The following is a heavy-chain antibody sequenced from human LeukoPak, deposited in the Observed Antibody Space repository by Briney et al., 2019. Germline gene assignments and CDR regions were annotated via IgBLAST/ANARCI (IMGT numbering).Heavy chain of an antibody. V-gene: IGHV4-59*01. CDR1: GGSISSYY. J-gene: IGHJ6*02. CDR2: IYDSGST. CDR3: ARDNRRVFPYYAMDV. D-gene: IGHD2/OR15-2a*01. Sequence: SETLSLTCTVSGGSISSYYWSWIRQPPGKGLEWIGYIYDSGSTNYNPSLKSRVTISVDTSKNQFSLKLSSVTAADTAVYYCARDNRRVFPYYAMDVWGQGTTVT.